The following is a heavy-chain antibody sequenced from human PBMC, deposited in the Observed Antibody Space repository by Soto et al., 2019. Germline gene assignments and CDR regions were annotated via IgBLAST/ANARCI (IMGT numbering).Heavy chain of an antibody. CDR1: GGSISSRGYY. D-gene: IGHD3-22*01. CDR3: ARHYYDSSGYPAPYYHGMDV. J-gene: IGHJ6*02. V-gene: IGHV4-39*01. Sequence: PSETLSLTCTVSGGSISSRGYYWGWIRQSPGKGLEWIGTIFYSGTTYYNPSLESPITISQDTSNNQFSRKLTSVTAADTAVYYCARHYYDSSGYPAPYYHGMDVWGQGTTVTVSS. CDR2: IFYSGTT.